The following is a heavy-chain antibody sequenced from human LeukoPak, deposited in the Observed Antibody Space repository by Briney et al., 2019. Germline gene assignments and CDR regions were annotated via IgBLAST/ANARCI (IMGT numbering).Heavy chain of an antibody. D-gene: IGHD3-3*01. V-gene: IGHV4-61*02. Sequence: SETLSLTCTVSGGSISSGDYYWSWIRQPPGKGLEWIGRIYTSGSTNYNPSLKSRVTMSVDTSKNQFSLKLSSVTAADTAVYYCAREGTYDFWSGPHDYWGQGTLVTVSS. CDR3: AREGTYDFWSGPHDY. J-gene: IGHJ4*02. CDR1: GGSISSGDYY. CDR2: IYTSGST.